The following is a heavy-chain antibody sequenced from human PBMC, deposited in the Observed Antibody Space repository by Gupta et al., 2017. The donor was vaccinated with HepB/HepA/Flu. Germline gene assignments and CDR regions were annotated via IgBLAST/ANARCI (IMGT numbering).Heavy chain of an antibody. D-gene: IGHD7-27*01. J-gene: IGHJ4*02. CDR2: IYYGVGT. V-gene: IGHV3-53*01. CDR3: ARDGGNWGLDY. Sequence: EVQLVESGGGLNQPGGSLRLSCAASGFTVSSNYMSWVRQAPGRGRGWGSCIYYGVGTYYTDSVKGRFTISIDNSKNTVYLQMNSLRAEDTAMYYCARDGGNWGLDYWGQGTLVTVSS. CDR1: GFTVSSNY.